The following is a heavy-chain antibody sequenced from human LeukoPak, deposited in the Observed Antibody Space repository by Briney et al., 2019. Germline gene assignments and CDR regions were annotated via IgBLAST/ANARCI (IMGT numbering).Heavy chain of an antibody. Sequence: PGGSLRLSCAASGFTFSDYYMSWIRQAPGKGREWVSYISSSGSTIYYADSVKGRFTISRDNAKNSLYLQMNSLRAEDTAVYYCARAPSSGTTSYYYYYYMDVWGKGTTVTVSS. CDR3: ARAPSSGTTSYYYYYYMDV. V-gene: IGHV3-11*04. CDR2: ISSSGSTI. D-gene: IGHD1-7*01. J-gene: IGHJ6*03. CDR1: GFTFSDYY.